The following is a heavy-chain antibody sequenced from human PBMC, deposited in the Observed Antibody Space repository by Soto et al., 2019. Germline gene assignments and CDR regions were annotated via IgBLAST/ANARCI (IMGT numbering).Heavy chain of an antibody. CDR3: AREDWNYGFDY. CDR1: GFIFSSYW. D-gene: IGHD1-7*01. Sequence: GGSLRLSCAASGFIFSSYWMHWFRQAPGKGLVWVSRINSDGSSTSYADSVKGRFTISRDNAKNTLYLQMNSLRAEDTAVYYCAREDWNYGFDYWGQGTLVTVSS. V-gene: IGHV3-74*01. CDR2: INSDGSST. J-gene: IGHJ4*02.